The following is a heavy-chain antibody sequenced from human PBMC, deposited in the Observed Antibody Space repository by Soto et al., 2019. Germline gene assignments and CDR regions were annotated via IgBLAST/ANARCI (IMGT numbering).Heavy chain of an antibody. D-gene: IGHD3-22*01. CDR2: IGTTGDT. Sequence: XVSLRLSCSASGFTFSSYDMHWVRQGTGKGLEWVSAIGTTGDTYYAASVKGRFTISRENAKNSLYLQMNSLRAGDTAIYFCARAIGPTLFDYWGQGTLVTVSS. CDR3: ARAIGPTLFDY. CDR1: GFTFSSYD. V-gene: IGHV3-13*04. J-gene: IGHJ4*02.